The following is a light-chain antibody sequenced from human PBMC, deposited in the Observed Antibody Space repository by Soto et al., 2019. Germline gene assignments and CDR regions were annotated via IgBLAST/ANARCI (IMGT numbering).Light chain of an antibody. CDR1: QSVSNNY. CDR3: QQYGSSGT. J-gene: IGKJ1*01. V-gene: IGKV3-20*01. Sequence: EVVMTQSPATLSVSPGEGVTLSCRASQSVSNNYLAWYHQKPGQAPRLLIYGASNRATGIPDRFSGSGSGTDFTLTISRLEPEDFAVYYCQQYGSSGTFGQGTKVDIK. CDR2: GAS.